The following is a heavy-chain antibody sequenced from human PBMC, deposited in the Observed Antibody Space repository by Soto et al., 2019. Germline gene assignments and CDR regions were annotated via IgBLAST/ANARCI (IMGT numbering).Heavy chain of an antibody. D-gene: IGHD3-3*01. CDR2: IWYDGSDK. J-gene: IGHJ6*02. CDR1: GFSFSSYG. V-gene: IGHV3-33*01. Sequence: QVQLVESGGGVVQPGRSLRLSCATSGFSFSSYGMHWVRQAPGKGLEWVSLIWYDGSDKYYADSVKGRFTISRDNSKKTLHLQMDSLRADDTAVYYCARGVGHYYYGMDVWGQGTTVTVSS. CDR3: ARGVGHYYYGMDV.